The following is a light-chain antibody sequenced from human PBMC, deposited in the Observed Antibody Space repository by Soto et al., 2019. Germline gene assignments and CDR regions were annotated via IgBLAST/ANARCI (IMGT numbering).Light chain of an antibody. J-gene: IGLJ3*02. Sequence: QSALTQPRSVSGSPGQAVTISCTGTNSDVGNYNFVSWYQHHPGKAPKLMIYDVTKRPSWVPDRFSGSKSGNTASLTISGLQAEDEADYYCCTYAGSFHQFGGGTKLTVL. CDR1: NSDVGNYNF. CDR3: CTYAGSFHQ. V-gene: IGLV2-11*01. CDR2: DVT.